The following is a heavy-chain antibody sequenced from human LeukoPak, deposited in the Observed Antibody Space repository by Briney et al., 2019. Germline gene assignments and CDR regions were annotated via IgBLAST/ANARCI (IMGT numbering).Heavy chain of an antibody. J-gene: IGHJ6*02. CDR1: GGSISSGDYY. D-gene: IGHD6-19*01. CDR3: ARDMAVAGTYYYYGMDV. CDR2: IYYSGST. V-gene: IGHV4-61*08. Sequence: SETLSLTCTVSGGSISSGDYYWSWIRQPPGKGLEWIGCIYYSGSTNYNPSLKSRVTISVDTSKNQFSLKLSSVTAADTAVYYCARDMAVAGTYYYYGMDVWGQGTTVTVSS.